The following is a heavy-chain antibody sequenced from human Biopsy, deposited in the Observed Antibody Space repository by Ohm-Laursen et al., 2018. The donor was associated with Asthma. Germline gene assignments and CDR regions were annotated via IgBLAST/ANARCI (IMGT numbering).Heavy chain of an antibody. CDR2: LIPVLGTA. V-gene: IGHV1-69*13. CDR3: AREVSTVDYGYYYFAMDV. D-gene: IGHD4-17*01. CDR1: GDSFSNYA. Sequence: SVKVSCNASGDSFSNYAISWVRQAPRQGLEWMGGLIPVLGTADYAQMFEGRVTITADESTSSAYMELSSLRSEDSAVYYCAREVSTVDYGYYYFAMDVWGQGTTVTVSS. J-gene: IGHJ6*02.